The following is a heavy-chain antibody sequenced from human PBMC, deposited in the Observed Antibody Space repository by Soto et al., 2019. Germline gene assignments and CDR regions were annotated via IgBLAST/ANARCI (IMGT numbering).Heavy chain of an antibody. D-gene: IGHD6-19*01. J-gene: IGHJ6*02. CDR3: AREIAVAGTFYYGMDV. CDR2: INPNSGGT. Sequence: GASVKVSCKASGYTFTGYYMHWVRQAPGQGLEWMGWINPNSGGTNYAQKFQGWVTMTRDTSISTAYMELSRLRSDDTAVHYCAREIAVAGTFYYGMDVWGQGTTVTVSS. CDR1: GYTFTGYY. V-gene: IGHV1-2*04.